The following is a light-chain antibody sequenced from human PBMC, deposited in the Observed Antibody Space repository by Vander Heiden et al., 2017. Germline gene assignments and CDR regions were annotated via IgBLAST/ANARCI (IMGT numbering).Light chain of an antibody. CDR2: RNN. Sequence: QSVLTQPPSASGTPGQRVTISCSGSSANIGSNYVYWYQQLPGTAPKLRIYRNNQRPSGVPGRFSGSKSGTSASLAISGLRSEDEADYYCAAWDDSLSVHVVFGGGTKLTVL. CDR3: AAWDDSLSVHVV. J-gene: IGLJ2*01. V-gene: IGLV1-47*01. CDR1: SANIGSNY.